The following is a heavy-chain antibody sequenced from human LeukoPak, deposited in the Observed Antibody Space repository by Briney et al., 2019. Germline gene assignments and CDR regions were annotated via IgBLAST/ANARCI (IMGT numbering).Heavy chain of an antibody. D-gene: IGHD7-27*01. CDR3: ARVSRDWGSTLVSYYFDY. CDR1: GGSISSFY. Sequence: SETLSLTCTVSGGSISSFYWSWIRQPPGKGLEWIGYIYYSGSTNYNPSLKSRVTISVDTSKNRFSLKLSSVTTADTAVYYCARVSRDWGSTLVSYYFDYWGQGTLVTVSS. CDR2: IYYSGST. J-gene: IGHJ4*02. V-gene: IGHV4-59*01.